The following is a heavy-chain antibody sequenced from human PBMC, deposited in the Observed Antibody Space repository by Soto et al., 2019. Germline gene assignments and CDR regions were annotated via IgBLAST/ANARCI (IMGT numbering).Heavy chain of an antibody. Sequence: PSETLSLTCAVSGYSISSGYYWGWIRQPPGKGLEWIGSIYHSGSTYYNPSLKSRVTISVDTSKNQFSLKLSSVTAADTAVYYCARVYGGGNYYGSHHDYWGPGTLVTVSS. CDR1: GYSISSGYY. CDR3: ARVYGGGNYYGSHHDY. V-gene: IGHV4-38-2*01. J-gene: IGHJ4*02. D-gene: IGHD1-26*01. CDR2: IYHSGST.